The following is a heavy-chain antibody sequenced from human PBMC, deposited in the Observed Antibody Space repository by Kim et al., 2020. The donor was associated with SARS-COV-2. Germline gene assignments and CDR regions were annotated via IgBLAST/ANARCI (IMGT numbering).Heavy chain of an antibody. D-gene: IGHD1-1*01. V-gene: IGHV4-59*08. CDR3: ARHGYRSYNYAFDI. CDR2: LYYSWST. CDR1: GGSISSHY. Sequence: SETLSLTCTVSGGSISSHYWHWIRQPPGKGLEWIGYLYYSWSTNYNPSLKSRVIISVDTSKNQFSLKLIYVTAADPAGYYCARHGYRSYNYAFDIWCQGT. J-gene: IGHJ3*02.